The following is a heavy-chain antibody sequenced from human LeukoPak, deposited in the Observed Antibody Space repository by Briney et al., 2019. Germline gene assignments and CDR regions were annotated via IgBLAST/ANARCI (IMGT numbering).Heavy chain of an antibody. Sequence: GGSLRLSCAASGFTFSSYAMHWVRQAPGKGLEWVSAISGSGGSTYYADSVKGRFTISRDNSKNTLYLQMNSLRAEDTAVYYCAKSFQYYYDSSGYLYFQHWGQGTLVTVSS. CDR1: GFTFSSYA. D-gene: IGHD3-22*01. CDR3: AKSFQYYYDSSGYLYFQH. J-gene: IGHJ1*01. V-gene: IGHV3-23*01. CDR2: ISGSGGST.